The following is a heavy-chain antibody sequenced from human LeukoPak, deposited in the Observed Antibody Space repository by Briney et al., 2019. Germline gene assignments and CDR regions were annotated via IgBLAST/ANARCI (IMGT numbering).Heavy chain of an antibody. CDR2: ISSSTSTI. CDR3: ARERIFGDYLDF. V-gene: IGHV3-48*04. J-gene: IGHJ4*02. D-gene: IGHD3-10*02. CDR1: GFTFSSYS. Sequence: GGSLRLSCVASGFTFSSYSMDWVRQAPGKGLEWVSYISSSTSTIYYADSVKGRFTISRDNAKNSLYLEMNSLRAEDTAVYYCARERIFGDYLDFWGQGTLVTVSS.